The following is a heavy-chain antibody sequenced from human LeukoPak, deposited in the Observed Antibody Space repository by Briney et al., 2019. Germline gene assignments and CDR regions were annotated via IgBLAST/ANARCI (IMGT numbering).Heavy chain of an antibody. CDR1: GGSFSGYY. CDR2: INHSGST. D-gene: IGHD4-17*01. J-gene: IGHJ4*02. Sequence: PSETLSLTCAVYGGSFSGYYWSWIRQPPGKGLEWIGEINHSGSTNYNPSLKSRVTISVDTSKNQFSLKLSSVTAADTAVYYCARGYYGGTDYWGQGTLVTVSS. CDR3: ARGYYGGTDY. V-gene: IGHV4-34*01.